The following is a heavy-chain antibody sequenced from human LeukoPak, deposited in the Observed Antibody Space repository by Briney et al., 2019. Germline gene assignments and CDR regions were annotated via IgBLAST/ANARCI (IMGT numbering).Heavy chain of an antibody. Sequence: PSETLSLTCTVSGGSISSYYWSWIRQPPGKGLEWIGYIYYSGSTNYNPSLKSRVTISVDTSKNQFSLKLSSVTAADTAVYYCAREVGGYRNYRFDPWGQGTLVTVSS. J-gene: IGHJ5*02. V-gene: IGHV4-59*01. D-gene: IGHD4-11*01. CDR3: AREVGGYRNYRFDP. CDR1: GGSISSYY. CDR2: IYYSGST.